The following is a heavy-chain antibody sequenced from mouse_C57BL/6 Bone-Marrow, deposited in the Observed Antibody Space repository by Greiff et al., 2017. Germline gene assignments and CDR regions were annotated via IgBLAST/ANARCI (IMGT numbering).Heavy chain of an antibody. CDR1: GFTFSDAW. Sequence: EVNVVESGGGLVQPGGSMKLSCAASGFTFSDAWMDWVRQSPEKGLEWVAEIRNKANNHATYSAESVKGRFTISRDDSKSSVYLQMNSLRDEDTGIYYCTTHYYGSSYDAMDYWGQGTSVTVSA. V-gene: IGHV6-6*01. D-gene: IGHD1-1*01. CDR3: TTHYYGSSYDAMDY. J-gene: IGHJ4*01. CDR2: IRNKANNHAT.